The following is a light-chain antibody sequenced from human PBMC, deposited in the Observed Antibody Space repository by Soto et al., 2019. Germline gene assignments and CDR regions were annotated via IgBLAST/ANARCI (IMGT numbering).Light chain of an antibody. CDR2: DAS. CDR3: QQYNSYSST. CDR1: QAIKNY. Sequence: DGPLSLSPSSLSASLGCRVPITCQSSQAIKNYLNWYQQKSGKAPKLLIYDASDLETGVPSRFSGSGSGTDFTLTISSLQPENFAAYHSQQYNSYSSTFGKGTKVDIK. J-gene: IGKJ1*01. V-gene: IGKV1-33*01.